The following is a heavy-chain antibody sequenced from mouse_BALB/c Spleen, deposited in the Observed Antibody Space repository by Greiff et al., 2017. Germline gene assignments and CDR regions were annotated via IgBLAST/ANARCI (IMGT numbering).Heavy chain of an antibody. Sequence: EVKLMESGGGLVQPGGSLRLSCATSGFTFTDYYMSWVRQPPGKALEWLGFIRNKANGYTTEYSVSVKGRFTISRDNSQSILYLQMNTLRAEDSATYYCARDISYGNYVWYFDVWGAGTTVTVSS. D-gene: IGHD2-10*02. CDR1: GFTFTDYY. CDR2: IRNKANGYTT. V-gene: IGHV7-3*02. J-gene: IGHJ1*01. CDR3: ARDISYGNYVWYFDV.